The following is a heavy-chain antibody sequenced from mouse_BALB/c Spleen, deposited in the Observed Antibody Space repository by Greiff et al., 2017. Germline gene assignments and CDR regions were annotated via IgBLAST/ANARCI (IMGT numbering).Heavy chain of an antibody. J-gene: IGHJ2*01. D-gene: IGHD1-1*01. Sequence: VQLKESGGDLVKPGGSLKLSCAASGFTFSSYGMSWVRQTPDKGLEWVATISSGGSYTNYPDSVKGRFTISRDNAKNTLYLQMSSLKSEDTAMYYCARRDYGSSFYFDYWGQGTTLTVSS. CDR2: ISSGGSYT. CDR1: GFTFSSYG. CDR3: ARRDYGSSFYFDY. V-gene: IGHV5-6*01.